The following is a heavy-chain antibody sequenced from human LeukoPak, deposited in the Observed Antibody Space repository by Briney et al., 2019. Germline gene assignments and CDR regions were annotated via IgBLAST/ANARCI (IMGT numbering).Heavy chain of an antibody. CDR3: ARGSQSMVVQGPGWYFDY. J-gene: IGHJ4*02. D-gene: IGHD2-15*01. CDR1: GGSFSGYY. CDR2: INHSGST. V-gene: IGHV4-34*01. Sequence: SETLSLTCAVYGGSFSGYYWSWIRQPPGKGLEWIGEINHSGSTNYDPSLKSRVTISVDTSKNQFSLKLSSVTAADTAVYYCARGSQSMVVQGPGWYFDYWGQGTLVTVSS.